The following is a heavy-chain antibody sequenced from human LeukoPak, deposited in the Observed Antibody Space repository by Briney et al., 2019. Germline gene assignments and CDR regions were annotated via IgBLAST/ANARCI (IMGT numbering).Heavy chain of an antibody. CDR2: IYTSGST. CDR3: AGLIVGATFEYFDY. CDR1: GGSISSYY. V-gene: IGHV4-4*07. D-gene: IGHD1-26*01. Sequence: SETLSLTCTVSGGSISSYYWSWIRQPAGKGLEWIGRIYTSGSTNYNLSLKSRVTMSVDTSKNQFSLKLSSVTAADTAVYYCAGLIVGATFEYFDYWGQGTLVTVSS. J-gene: IGHJ4*02.